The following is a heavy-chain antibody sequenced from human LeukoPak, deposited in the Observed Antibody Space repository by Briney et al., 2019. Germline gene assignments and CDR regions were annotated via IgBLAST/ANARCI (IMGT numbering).Heavy chain of an antibody. J-gene: IGHJ4*02. V-gene: IGHV1-18*04. D-gene: IGHD6-13*01. CDR3: ARGLLGVRSPGGYSSSWYFDY. Sequence: ASLRVSCKASGYTFTDFYFHWVRQAPGQGLEWMAWISTYNDNTNYAQKLQGRVTMTTDTSTSTAYMELRSLRSDDTAVYYCARGLLGVRSPGGYSSSWYFDYWGQGTLVTVSS. CDR1: GYTFTDFY. CDR2: ISTYNDNT.